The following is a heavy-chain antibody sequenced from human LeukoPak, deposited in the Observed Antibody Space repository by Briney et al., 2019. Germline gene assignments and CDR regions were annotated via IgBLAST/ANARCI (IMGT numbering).Heavy chain of an antibody. CDR2: ISGSGGST. CDR3: AKVFGSYSSGYYYYGMDV. D-gene: IGHD1-26*01. J-gene: IGHJ6*02. Sequence: GGSLRLSCAASGFTFSSYAMSWVRQAPGKGLEWVSAISGSGGSTYYADSVKGRFTISRDNSKNTLYLQMNSLRAEDTAVYYCAKVFGSYSSGYYYYGMDVWGQGTTVTVSS. CDR1: GFTFSSYA. V-gene: IGHV3-23*01.